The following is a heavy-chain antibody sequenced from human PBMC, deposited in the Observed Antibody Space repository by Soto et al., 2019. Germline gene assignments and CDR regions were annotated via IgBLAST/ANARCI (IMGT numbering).Heavy chain of an antibody. CDR2: INPSGGST. CDR3: ARDGTNYYDSSGYYYTIDY. CDR1: GYTFTSYY. Sequence: QVQLVQSGAEVKKPGASVKVSCKASGYTFTSYYMHWVRQAPGQGLEWMGIINPSGGSTSYAQKFQGRVTMTRDTSTSTVYMELSSLRSEDTAVYYCARDGTNYYDSSGYYYTIDYWGQGTLVTVSS. J-gene: IGHJ4*02. V-gene: IGHV1-46*01. D-gene: IGHD3-22*01.